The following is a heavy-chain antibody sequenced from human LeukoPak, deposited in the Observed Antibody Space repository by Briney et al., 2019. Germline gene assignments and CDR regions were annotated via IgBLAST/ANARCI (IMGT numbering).Heavy chain of an antibody. CDR1: GFTVSSNY. CDR3: ARDRARSDGMDV. CDR2: IYSGGST. V-gene: IGHV3-53*01. Sequence: PGGSLRLSCAASGFTVSSNYMSWVRQAPGKGLEWVSVIYSGGSTYYADPVKGRFTISRDNSKNTLYLQMTSLRAEDTAVYYCARDRARSDGMDVWGQGTTVTVSS. J-gene: IGHJ6*02.